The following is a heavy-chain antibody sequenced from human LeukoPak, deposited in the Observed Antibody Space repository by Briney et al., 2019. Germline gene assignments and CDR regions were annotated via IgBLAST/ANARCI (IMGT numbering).Heavy chain of an antibody. CDR1: GFTFSNYP. Sequence: PGGSLRLSCTASGFTFSNYPMHWVRQAPGKGLEWVANIKHDESEKNYLDSVKGRFTISRDNAQNSLYLQMNGLRVEDTAVYYCTRRLDDWGQGTLVTVSS. CDR2: IKHDESEK. J-gene: IGHJ4*02. D-gene: IGHD3-16*01. V-gene: IGHV3-7*01. CDR3: TRRLDD.